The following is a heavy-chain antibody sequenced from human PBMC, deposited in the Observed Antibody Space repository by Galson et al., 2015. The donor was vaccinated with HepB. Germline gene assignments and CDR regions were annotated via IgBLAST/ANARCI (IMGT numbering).Heavy chain of an antibody. V-gene: IGHV3-30*18. D-gene: IGHD6-13*01. Sequence: SLRLSCAASGFTFSSYGMHWVRQAPGKGLEWVAVISYDGSNKCYADSVKGRFTISRDNSKNTLYLQMNSLRAEDTAVYYCAKDNTPRIAAASYYYYGMDVWGQGTTVTVSS. CDR1: GFTFSSYG. CDR3: AKDNTPRIAAASYYYYGMDV. CDR2: ISYDGSNK. J-gene: IGHJ6*02.